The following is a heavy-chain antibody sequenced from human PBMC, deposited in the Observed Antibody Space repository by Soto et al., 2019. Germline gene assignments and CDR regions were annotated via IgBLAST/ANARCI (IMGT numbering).Heavy chain of an antibody. CDR1: GFTFDDYA. V-gene: IGHV3-9*01. CDR2: ISWNSGSI. Sequence: GGSLRLSCAASGFTFDDYAMHWVRQAPGKGLEWVSGISWNSGSIGYADSVKGRFTISRDNAKNSLYLQMNSLRAEDTALYYCAKDMPGRGGYAFDIWGQGTMVTVSS. CDR3: AKDMPGRGGYAFDI. J-gene: IGHJ3*02. D-gene: IGHD3-10*01.